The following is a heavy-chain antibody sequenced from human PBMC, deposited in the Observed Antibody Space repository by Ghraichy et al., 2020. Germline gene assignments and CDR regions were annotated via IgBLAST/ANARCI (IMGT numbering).Heavy chain of an antibody. CDR1: GFTFSSYS. D-gene: IGHD2-2*01. CDR2: ISSSSTYI. J-gene: IGHJ1*01. V-gene: IGHV3-21*01. Sequence: ESLNISCAASGFTFSSYSMNWVRQAPGKGLEWVSSISSSSTYIYYADSVKGRFTISRDNAKNSLYLQMNSLSAEDTGVYYCARGTTTSCYSLGYWGQGTLVTVSS. CDR3: ARGTTTSCYSLGY.